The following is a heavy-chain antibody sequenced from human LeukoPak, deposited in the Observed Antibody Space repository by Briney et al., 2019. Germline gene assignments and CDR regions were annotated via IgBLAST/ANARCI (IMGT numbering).Heavy chain of an antibody. Sequence: ASVKVSCKASGGTFSSYAISWVRQAPGQGLEWMGRINPNSGGTNYAQKFQGRVTMTRDTSISTAYMELSRLRSDDTAVYYCARDRWWELAGWGQGTLVTVSS. CDR2: INPNSGGT. V-gene: IGHV1-2*06. CDR3: ARDRWWELAG. D-gene: IGHD1-26*01. CDR1: GGTFSSYA. J-gene: IGHJ4*02.